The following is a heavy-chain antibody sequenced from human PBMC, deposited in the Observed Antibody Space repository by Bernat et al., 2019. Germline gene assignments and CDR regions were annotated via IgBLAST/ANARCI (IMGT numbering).Heavy chain of an antibody. CDR3: ARSLGGPYQFDH. Sequence: EVQLVESGGDLVQPGGSLRLSCAVSGFTFSTYWMHWVRQDPGKGLVWVSRVNGDGGSAAYAASVKGRFTISRDNAKNTLFLQMDSLRAEDTAVYYCARSLGGPYQFDHWGQGTLVTVSS. J-gene: IGHJ4*02. V-gene: IGHV3-74*01. CDR1: GFTFSTYW. D-gene: IGHD2-2*01. CDR2: VNGDGGSA.